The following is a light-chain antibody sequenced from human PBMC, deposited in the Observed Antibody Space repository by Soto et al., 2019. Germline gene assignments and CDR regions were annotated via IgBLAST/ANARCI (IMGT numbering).Light chain of an antibody. J-gene: IGLJ1*01. CDR1: SSDVGDYNY. CDR3: SSYTSSSTLYV. CDR2: EVN. Sequence: QSVLTQSASVSGSPGQSITISCTGTSSDVGDYNYVSWYQQHPGKAPKLMIYEVNNRPSGVSKRFSGSKSGNTASLTISGLQAEDEADYYCSSYTSSSTLYVFGTGTKLTVL. V-gene: IGLV2-14*01.